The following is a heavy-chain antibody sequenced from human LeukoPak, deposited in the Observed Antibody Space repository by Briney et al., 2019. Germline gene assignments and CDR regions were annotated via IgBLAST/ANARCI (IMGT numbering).Heavy chain of an antibody. D-gene: IGHD2-2*02. V-gene: IGHV4-34*01. Sequence: PSETLSLTCAVYGGSFSGYYWSWIRQPPGKGLEWIGEINHSGSTNYNPSLKSRATISVVTSKNQFSLKRSSVTAADTAVYYWARGRQVPAAITGSIVDYWGQGTLVTVSS. CDR2: INHSGST. CDR1: GGSFSGYY. J-gene: IGHJ4*02. CDR3: ARGRQVPAAITGSIVDY.